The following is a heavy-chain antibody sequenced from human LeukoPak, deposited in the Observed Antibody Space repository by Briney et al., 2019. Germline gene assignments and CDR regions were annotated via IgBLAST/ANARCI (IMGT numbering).Heavy chain of an antibody. CDR2: ISNSGSTI. J-gene: IGHJ3*02. V-gene: IGHV3-48*03. D-gene: IGHD5-24*01. CDR1: GFTFSSYE. CDR3: AKEKQAGWLQPTGAFDI. Sequence: QPGGSLRLSCAASGFTFSSYEMNWVRQAPGKGLEWVSYISNSGSTIYYADSVKGRFTISRDNAENSLYLQMNSLRAEDTAVYYCAKEKQAGWLQPTGAFDIWGQGTMVTVSS.